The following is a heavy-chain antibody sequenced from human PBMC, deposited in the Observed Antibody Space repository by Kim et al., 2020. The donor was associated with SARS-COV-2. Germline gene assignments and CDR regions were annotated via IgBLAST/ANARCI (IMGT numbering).Heavy chain of an antibody. D-gene: IGHD2-2*02. CDR1: GFTFSSYS. CDR2: ISSSSSYI. J-gene: IGHJ4*02. CDR3: ARDTLRHIVPAAISDY. Sequence: GGSLRLSCAASGFTFSSYSMNWVRQAPGKGLEWVSSISSSSSYIYYADSVKGRFTISRDNAKNSLYLQMNSLRAEDTAVYYCARDTLRHIVPAAISDYWGQGTLVTVSS. V-gene: IGHV3-21*01.